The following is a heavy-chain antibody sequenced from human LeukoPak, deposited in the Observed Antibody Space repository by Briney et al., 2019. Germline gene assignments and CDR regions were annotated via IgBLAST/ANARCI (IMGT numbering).Heavy chain of an antibody. Sequence: GESLKISCKGSGYNFVALWIVWMRQMPGKGLEWVGSIYPGDAETKYNSSFEGQVTISTDKSITTAYLQWSGLRASDTALYFCARLSSSCSGGTCDFYYYDSWGQGTRVTVSS. CDR2: IYPGDAET. CDR1: GYNFVALW. J-gene: IGHJ4*02. CDR3: ARLSSSCSGGTCDFYYYDS. D-gene: IGHD6-6*01. V-gene: IGHV5-51*01.